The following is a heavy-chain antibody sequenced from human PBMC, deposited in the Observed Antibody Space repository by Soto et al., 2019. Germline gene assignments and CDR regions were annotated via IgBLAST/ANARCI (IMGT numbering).Heavy chain of an antibody. D-gene: IGHD3-22*01. J-gene: IGHJ4*02. CDR2: ISAYNGNT. CDR3: ARGGQYYYDSSGIGTL. CDR1: GYTFTSYG. Sequence: QVQLVQSGAEVKKPGASVKVSCKASGYTFTSYGISWVRQAPGQGLEWMGWISAYNGNTNYAQKLQGRVTMTTDTSRSTAYMEMGSLRYDVTAVYYCARGGQYYYDSSGIGTLWGQGNLVTVSS. V-gene: IGHV1-18*01.